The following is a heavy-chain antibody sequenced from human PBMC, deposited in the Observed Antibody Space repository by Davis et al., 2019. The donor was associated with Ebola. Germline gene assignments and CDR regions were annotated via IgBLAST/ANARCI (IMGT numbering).Heavy chain of an antibody. D-gene: IGHD2-21*02. J-gene: IGHJ4*02. V-gene: IGHV3-48*04. CDR1: GFRFSTYT. CDR3: ARVSGHIVVVTAIPDY. CDR2: ISSSSTNI. Sequence: GESLKISCVASGFRFSTYTMNWVRQAPGKGLEWISYISSSSTNIFYADSVKGRFTISRDNAKNSLYLQMNSLRAEDTAVYYCARVSGHIVVVTAIPDYWGQGTLVTVSS.